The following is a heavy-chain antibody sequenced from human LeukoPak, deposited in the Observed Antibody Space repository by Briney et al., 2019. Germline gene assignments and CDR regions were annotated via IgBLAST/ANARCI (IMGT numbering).Heavy chain of an antibody. CDR1: GYTFTGYY. CDR2: INPNSGGT. D-gene: IGHD3-9*01. J-gene: IGHJ5*02. CDR3: ARGFLTGSNWFDP. Sequence: ASVKVSCKASGYTFTGYYMHWVRQAPGQGLEWMGWINPNSGGTNYAQKFQGRVTMTRDTSTSTVYMELSSLRSEDTAVYYCARGFLTGSNWFDPWGQGTLVTVSS. V-gene: IGHV1-2*02.